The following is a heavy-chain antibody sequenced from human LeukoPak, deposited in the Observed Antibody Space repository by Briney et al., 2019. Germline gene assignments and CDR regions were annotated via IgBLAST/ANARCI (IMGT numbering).Heavy chain of an antibody. V-gene: IGHV1-2*02. Sequence: GASVKVSCKASGYTFTGYYMDWVRQAPGQGLEWMGWINPNSGGTNYAQKFQGRVTMTRDTSISTAYMELSRLRSDDTAVYYCARDPGVATLHYYYYMDVWGKGTTVTVSS. D-gene: IGHD5-12*01. CDR1: GYTFTGYY. CDR3: ARDPGVATLHYYYYMDV. J-gene: IGHJ6*03. CDR2: INPNSGGT.